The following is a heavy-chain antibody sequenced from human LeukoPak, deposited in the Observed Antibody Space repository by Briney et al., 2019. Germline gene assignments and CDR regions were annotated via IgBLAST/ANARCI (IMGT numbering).Heavy chain of an antibody. J-gene: IGHJ3*02. CDR1: GYSFTNYW. Sequence: GESLKISCTGSGYSFTNYWIGWVRQMPGKGLEWMGIIYPRDSDTRYSPSFEGQVTISADKSISTAYLQWSSLKASDTAMYYCARPKPGPFDIWGQGTMVTVSS. D-gene: IGHD1-14*01. V-gene: IGHV5-51*01. CDR2: IYPRDSDT. CDR3: ARPKPGPFDI.